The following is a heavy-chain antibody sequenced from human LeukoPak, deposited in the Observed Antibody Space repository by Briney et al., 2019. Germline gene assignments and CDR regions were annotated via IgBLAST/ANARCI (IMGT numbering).Heavy chain of an antibody. J-gene: IGHJ4*02. D-gene: IGHD3-9*01. CDR1: GYTFTGYY. CDR2: INPNSGGT. CDR3: AREYDILYYFDY. Sequence: ASVKVSCKASGYTFTGYYMHWVRQAPGQGLEWMGWINPNSGGTNYAQKFQGRVTMTRDTSISTAYMELSRLRSDDTAVYYCAREYDILYYFDYWGQGTLVTLSS. V-gene: IGHV1-2*02.